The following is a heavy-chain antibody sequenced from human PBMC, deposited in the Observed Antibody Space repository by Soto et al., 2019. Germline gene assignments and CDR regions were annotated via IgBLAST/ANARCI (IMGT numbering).Heavy chain of an antibody. CDR3: ARDQRRYCSGGSCYPVVWFDP. J-gene: IGHJ5*02. V-gene: IGHV1-18*01. CDR1: GGTFSSYA. Sequence: ASVKVSCKASGGTFSSYAISWVRQAPGQGLEWMGWINPNSGGTNYAQKFQGWVTMTTDTSTSTAYMELRSLRSDDTAVYYCARDQRRYCSGGSCYPVVWFDPWGQGTLVTVSS. CDR2: INPNSGGT. D-gene: IGHD2-15*01.